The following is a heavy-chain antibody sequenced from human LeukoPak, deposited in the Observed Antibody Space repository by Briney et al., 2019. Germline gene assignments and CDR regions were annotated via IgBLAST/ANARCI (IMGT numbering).Heavy chain of an antibody. CDR3: AREMGDYGGKRWFDP. CDR2: INPSGGST. Sequence: ASVKVSCKASGGVFTTYAVSWVRQAPGQGLEWMGIINPSGGSTSYEQKFQGRVTMTRDTSTSTVYMELSSLRSEDTAVYYCAREMGDYGGKRWFDPWGQGTLVTVSS. V-gene: IGHV1-46*01. CDR1: GGVFTTYA. D-gene: IGHD4-23*01. J-gene: IGHJ5*02.